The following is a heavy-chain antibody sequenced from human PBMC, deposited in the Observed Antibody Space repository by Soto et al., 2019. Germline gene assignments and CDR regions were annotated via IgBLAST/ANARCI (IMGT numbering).Heavy chain of an antibody. D-gene: IGHD2-21*01. J-gene: IGHJ4*02. Sequence: EVQLLESGGGLVQPGGSLRLSCAASGFTFSSYAMSWVRQAPGKGLEWVSAISGSGGSTYYADSVKGRFTISRDNSKNTLYLQMNSLRAEDTAVYYCGKLLHGFGGGDCYFDYWGQGTLVTVSS. CDR1: GFTFSSYA. CDR3: GKLLHGFGGGDCYFDY. V-gene: IGHV3-23*01. CDR2: ISGSGGST.